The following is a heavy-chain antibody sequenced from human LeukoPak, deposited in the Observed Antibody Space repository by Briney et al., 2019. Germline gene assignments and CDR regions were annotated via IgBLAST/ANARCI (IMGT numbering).Heavy chain of an antibody. V-gene: IGHV4-4*07. CDR2: IYVSGST. J-gene: IGHJ4*02. CDR1: GGSTTSYY. Sequence: PSETLSLTCTVSGGSTTSYYWSWIRQPAGKGLEWIGRIYVSGSTTYNPSLKSRVTISLDTSKNQFSLKLRSVTAADTAVYYCARRSTVLTANYECWGQGTLVTVSA. D-gene: IGHD4-23*01. CDR3: ARRSTVLTANYEC.